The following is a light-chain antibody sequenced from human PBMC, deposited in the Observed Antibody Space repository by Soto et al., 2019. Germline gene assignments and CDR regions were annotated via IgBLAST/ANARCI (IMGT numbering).Light chain of an antibody. CDR3: SSYTSGGNYV. J-gene: IGLJ1*01. V-gene: IGLV2-14*01. CDR1: SSYVAAYNF. CDR2: DVS. Sequence: QSVLTQPASVSGSPGQSVAISCTGTSSYVAAYNFASWYQQHPGKAPKLMVFDVSNRPSGVSDRFSGSKSGNTASLTISGLQAEDEADYYCSSYTSGGNYVFGTGTKVTVL.